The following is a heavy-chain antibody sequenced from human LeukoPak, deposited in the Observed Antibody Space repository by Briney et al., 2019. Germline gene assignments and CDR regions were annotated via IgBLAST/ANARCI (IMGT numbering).Heavy chain of an antibody. D-gene: IGHD6-19*01. V-gene: IGHV1-2*06. CDR3: ARDRAVAQLYYYYGKDV. J-gene: IGHJ6*02. CDR1: GYTFTGYY. Sequence: ASVKVSCKASGYTFTGYYMHWVRQAPGQGLEWMGRINPNSGGTNYAQKFQGRVTMTRDTSISTAYMELSRLRSDDTAVYYCARDRAVAQLYYYYGKDVWGQGTTVTVSS. CDR2: INPNSGGT.